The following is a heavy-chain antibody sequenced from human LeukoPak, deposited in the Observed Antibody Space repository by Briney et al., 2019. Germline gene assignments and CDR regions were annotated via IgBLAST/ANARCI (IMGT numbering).Heavy chain of an antibody. V-gene: IGHV5-51*01. Sequence: GESLKISCRGSGYTFTSYWIGWVRQMPGKGLEWMGIIHPGDSDTRYSPSFEGQVTISADKSFSTAYLQWSSLKASDTAMYYCARHLNDYGDQGSGDYWGQGTLVTVSS. CDR2: IHPGDSDT. CDR3: ARHLNDYGDQGSGDY. J-gene: IGHJ4*02. CDR1: GYTFTSYW. D-gene: IGHD4-17*01.